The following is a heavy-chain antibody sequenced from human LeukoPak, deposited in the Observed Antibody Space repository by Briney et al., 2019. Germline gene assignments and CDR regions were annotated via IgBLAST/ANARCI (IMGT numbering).Heavy chain of an antibody. Sequence: SETLSLTCTVSGGSVSSSSYYWGWIRQPPGKGLEWIGSIYHSGSTYYNPSLKSRVTISVDTSKNQFSLKLSSVTAADTAVYYCARVGVLWFGETPDAFDIWGQGTMVTVSS. V-gene: IGHV4-39*07. D-gene: IGHD3-10*01. CDR2: IYHSGST. CDR3: ARVGVLWFGETPDAFDI. CDR1: GGSVSSSSYY. J-gene: IGHJ3*02.